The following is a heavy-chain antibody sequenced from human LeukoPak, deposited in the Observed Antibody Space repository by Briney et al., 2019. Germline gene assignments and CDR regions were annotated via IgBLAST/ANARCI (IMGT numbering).Heavy chain of an antibody. CDR3: AKFYYDSSGYYQDY. CDR2: ISGSGGST. Sequence: QTGGFLRLSCAASGFTFSSYAMSWVRQAPGKGLEWVSAISGSGGSTYYADSVKGRFTISRDNSKNTLYLQMNSLRAEDTAVYYCAKFYYDSSGYYQDYWGQGTLVTVSS. J-gene: IGHJ4*02. V-gene: IGHV3-23*01. CDR1: GFTFSSYA. D-gene: IGHD3-22*01.